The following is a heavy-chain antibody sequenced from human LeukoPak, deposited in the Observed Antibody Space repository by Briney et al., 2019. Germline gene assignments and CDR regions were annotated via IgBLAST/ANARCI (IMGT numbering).Heavy chain of an antibody. Sequence: ASVKVSCKVSGYTLTELSMHWVRQAPGKGLEWMGGFDPEDGETIYAQKFQGRVTMTEDTSTDTAYMELSSLRSEDTAVYYCARGSYGSGSYPLFDYWGQGTLVTVSS. CDR3: ARGSYGSGSYPLFDY. J-gene: IGHJ4*02. CDR2: FDPEDGET. V-gene: IGHV1-24*01. D-gene: IGHD3-10*01. CDR1: GYTLTELS.